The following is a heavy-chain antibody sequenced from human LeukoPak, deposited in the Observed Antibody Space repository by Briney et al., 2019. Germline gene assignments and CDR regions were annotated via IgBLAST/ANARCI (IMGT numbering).Heavy chain of an antibody. CDR2: IYYSGST. J-gene: IGHJ5*02. D-gene: IGHD3-3*01. V-gene: IGHV4-59*01. Sequence: SETLSLTCTVSGGSISSYYRSWIRQPPGKGLEWIGYIYYSGSTNYNPSLKSRVTISVDTSKNQFSLKLSSVTAADTAVYYCAGQKYDFWSGYYQDWFDPWGQGTLVTVSS. CDR1: GGSISSYY. CDR3: AGQKYDFWSGYYQDWFDP.